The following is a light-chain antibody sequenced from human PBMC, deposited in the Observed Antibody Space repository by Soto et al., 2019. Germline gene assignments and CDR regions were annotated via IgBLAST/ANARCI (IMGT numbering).Light chain of an antibody. Sequence: EIVLTQSPGTLSFAPGERATLSCRASQSVSSSYLAWYQQKPGQAPRLLIYGASSRATGIPDRFSGSGSGTDFTLTISRLEPEDFAVYFCQQYDYLITFGQGTRLEIK. V-gene: IGKV3-20*01. J-gene: IGKJ5*01. CDR3: QQYDYLIT. CDR1: QSVSSSY. CDR2: GAS.